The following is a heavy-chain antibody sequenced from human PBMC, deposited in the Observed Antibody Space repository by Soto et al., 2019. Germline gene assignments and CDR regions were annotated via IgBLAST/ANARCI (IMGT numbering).Heavy chain of an antibody. CDR1: GFTFSSYG. CDR3: ARDGEAVAGGGGFDY. J-gene: IGHJ4*02. V-gene: IGHV3-33*01. Sequence: GGSLRLSCAASGFTFSSYGMHWVRQAPGKGLEWVAVIWYDGSNKYYADSVKGRFTISRDNSKNTLYLQMNVLRAEDTAVYYCARDGEAVAGGGGFDYWGQGTLVTVSS. D-gene: IGHD6-19*01. CDR2: IWYDGSNK.